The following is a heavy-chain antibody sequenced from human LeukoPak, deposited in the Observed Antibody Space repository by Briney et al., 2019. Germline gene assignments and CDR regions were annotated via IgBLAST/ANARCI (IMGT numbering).Heavy chain of an antibody. V-gene: IGHV1-2*02. CDR1: GYTFTGYY. J-gene: IGHJ3*02. Sequence: GASVKVSCKASGYTFTGYYMHWVRQAPGQGLEWMGWINPNSGGTNYAQKFQGRVTMTRDTSISTAYMELSRLRSDDTAVYYCARDSYNVVVPAAISSVYAFDIWGQGTMVTVSS. D-gene: IGHD2-2*02. CDR2: INPNSGGT. CDR3: ARDSYNVVVPAAISSVYAFDI.